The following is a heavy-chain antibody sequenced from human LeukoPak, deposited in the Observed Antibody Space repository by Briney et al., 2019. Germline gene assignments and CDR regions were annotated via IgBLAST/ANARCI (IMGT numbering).Heavy chain of an antibody. CDR3: ARAPYYYDSSGYFDYYYYGMDV. V-gene: IGHV4-34*01. J-gene: IGHJ6*02. CDR1: GGSFSGYY. Sequence: SETLSLTCAVYGGSFSGYYWSWIRQPPGKGLEWIGEINHSGSTNCNPSLKSRVTISVDTSKNQFSLKLSSVTAADTAVYYCARAPYYYDSSGYFDYYYYGMDVWGQGTTVTVSS. CDR2: INHSGST. D-gene: IGHD3-22*01.